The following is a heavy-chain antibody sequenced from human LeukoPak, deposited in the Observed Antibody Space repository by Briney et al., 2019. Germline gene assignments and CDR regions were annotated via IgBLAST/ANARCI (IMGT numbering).Heavy chain of an antibody. V-gene: IGHV3-7*01. CDR2: IKHDESEQ. Sequence: PGGSLRLSCSASGLTFSSYWMSWVRQAPGKGLEWVADIKHDESEQYYVDSVKGRFTISRDNAKNSLYLQMNSLRAEDTAVYYCARDTSGRSGWHHFDNWGQGTLVTVSS. J-gene: IGHJ4*02. CDR1: GLTFSSYW. D-gene: IGHD6-19*01. CDR3: ARDTSGRSGWHHFDN.